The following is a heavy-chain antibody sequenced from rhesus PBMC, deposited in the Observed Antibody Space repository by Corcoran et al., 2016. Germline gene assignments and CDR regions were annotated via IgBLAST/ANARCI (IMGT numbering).Heavy chain of an antibody. V-gene: IGHV4-165*01. J-gene: IGHJ4*01. Sequence: QVQLQESGPGLVKPSETLSLTCAVSGGSFSGYDWGWIRQPPGKGLEWFGYISGSSGSTDYNPSIKRRVTISTDTSKNQFSLKLSSVTAADTAVYYCARGIAADFDYWGQGVLVTVSS. CDR1: GGSFSGYD. CDR3: ARGIAADFDY. CDR2: ISGSSGST. D-gene: IGHD6-31*01.